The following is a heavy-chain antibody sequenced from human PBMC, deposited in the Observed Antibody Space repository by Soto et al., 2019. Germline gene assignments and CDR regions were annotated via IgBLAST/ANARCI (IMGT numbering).Heavy chain of an antibody. D-gene: IGHD1-26*01. V-gene: IGHV3-30*18. J-gene: IGHJ3*01. CDR3: AKAYSGPFEV. CDR2: ISYDGSKK. Sequence: QVQLVESGGGVVQPGRSLRLSCAASGFTFSSYDIHWVRQAPGKGLEWVAVISYDGSKKYYADSVKGLFTISRDNSKNTLYLQVNSLSAEDTAVYYCAKAYSGPFEVWSQGTMVTVSS. CDR1: GFTFSSYD.